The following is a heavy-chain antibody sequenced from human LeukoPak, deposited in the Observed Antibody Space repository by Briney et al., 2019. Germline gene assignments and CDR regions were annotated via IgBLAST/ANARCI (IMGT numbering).Heavy chain of an antibody. V-gene: IGHV4-39*06. CDR2: IFYSGST. D-gene: IGHD3-16*01. Sequence: SETLSLTCTVSGGSISSSSYYWGWIRQPPGKGLEWIGSIFYSGSTYYNPSLKSRVTISVDTSKNQFTLKLSSVTAADTAVYYCARGRYGWLPFDYWGQGTLVTVSS. CDR1: GGSISSSSYY. J-gene: IGHJ4*02. CDR3: ARGRYGWLPFDY.